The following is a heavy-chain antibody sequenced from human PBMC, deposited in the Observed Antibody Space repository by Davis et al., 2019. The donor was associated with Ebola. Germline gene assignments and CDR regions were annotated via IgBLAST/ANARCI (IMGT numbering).Heavy chain of an antibody. CDR3: ARDRRYCSGGSCYSVGMDV. CDR2: ISGSGGST. J-gene: IGHJ6*02. D-gene: IGHD2-15*01. V-gene: IGHV3-23*01. CDR1: GFTFSSYW. Sequence: GESLKISCAASGFTFSSYWMSWVRQAPGKGLEWVSAISGSGGSTYYADSVKGRFTISRDNAKNSLYLQMNSLRDEDTAVYYCARDRRYCSGGSCYSVGMDVWGQGTTVTVSS.